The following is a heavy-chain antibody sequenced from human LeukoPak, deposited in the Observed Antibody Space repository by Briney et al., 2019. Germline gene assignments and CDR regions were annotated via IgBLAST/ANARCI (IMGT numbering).Heavy chain of an antibody. CDR2: ISSSSSYI. CDR3: ARGPMLVITTIFDY. J-gene: IGHJ4*02. CDR1: GFTFSSYS. D-gene: IGHD3-22*01. Sequence: NPGGSLRLSCAASGFTFSSYSMNWVRQAPGKGLEWVSSISSSSSYIYYADSVKGRFTISRDNAKNSLYLQMNSLRAEDTAVYFCARGPMLVITTIFDYRGQGTLVTVSS. V-gene: IGHV3-21*01.